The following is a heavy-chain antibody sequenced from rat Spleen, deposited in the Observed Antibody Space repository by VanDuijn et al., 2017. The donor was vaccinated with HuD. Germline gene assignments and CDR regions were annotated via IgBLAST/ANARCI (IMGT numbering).Heavy chain of an antibody. Sequence: EVQLVESGGGLEQPGRSLKLSCAASGFSFSTFAMAWVRQAPKKGLEWIATITSGGSYTYYPDSVKGRLTISRDNAKTTLYLQMDSLRSEDTATYYCARHSLGFDYWGQGVMVTVSS. D-gene: IGHD5-1*01. J-gene: IGHJ2*01. CDR2: ITSGGSYT. CDR1: GFSFSTFA. V-gene: IGHV5-29*01. CDR3: ARHSLGFDY.